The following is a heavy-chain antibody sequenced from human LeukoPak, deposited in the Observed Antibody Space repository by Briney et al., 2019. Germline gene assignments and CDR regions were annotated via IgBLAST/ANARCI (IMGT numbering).Heavy chain of an antibody. CDR1: GGSISSYY. CDR2: IYYSGST. D-gene: IGHD3-22*01. CDR3: ATKGGYPYYFDY. Sequence: SETLSLTCTVSGGSISSYYWSWIRQPPGKGLEWIGYIYYSGSTNYNPSLKSRVTISVDTFKNQFSLKLSSVTAADTAVYYCATKGGYPYYFDYWGQGTLVTVSS. J-gene: IGHJ4*02. V-gene: IGHV4-59*01.